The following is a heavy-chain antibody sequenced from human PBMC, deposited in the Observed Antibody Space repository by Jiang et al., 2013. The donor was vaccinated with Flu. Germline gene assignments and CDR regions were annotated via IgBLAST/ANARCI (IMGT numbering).Heavy chain of an antibody. CDR3: ARSRYFDL. Sequence: GSGLVKPSETLSLTCTVSGGSVSSGSYYWSWIRQPPGKGLEWIGYIYYSGSTNYNPSLKSRVTISVDTSKNQFSLKLSSVTAADTAVYYCARSRYFDLWGRGTLVTVSS. V-gene: IGHV4-61*01. J-gene: IGHJ2*01. CDR2: IYYSGST. CDR1: GGSVSSGSYY.